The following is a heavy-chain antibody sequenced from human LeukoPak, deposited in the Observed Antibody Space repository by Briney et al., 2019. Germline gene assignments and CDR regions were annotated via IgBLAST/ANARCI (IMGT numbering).Heavy chain of an antibody. D-gene: IGHD6-6*01. CDR1: GGSISSGDYY. V-gene: IGHV4-30-4*08. CDR2: IYYSGST. Sequence: SETLSLTCTVSGGSISSGDYYWSWIRQPPGKGLEWIGYIYYSGSTYYNPSLKSRVTISVDTSKNQFSLKLSSVTAADTAVYYCARSIAARPGYYYYYMDVWGKGTTVTVSS. J-gene: IGHJ6*03. CDR3: ARSIAARPGYYYYYMDV.